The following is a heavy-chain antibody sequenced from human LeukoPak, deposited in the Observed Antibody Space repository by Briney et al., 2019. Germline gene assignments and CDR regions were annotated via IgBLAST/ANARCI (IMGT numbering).Heavy chain of an antibody. V-gene: IGHV4-39*07. D-gene: IGHD2-2*01. Sequence: SETLSLTCTVSGGSISSSSYYWGWIRQPPGKGLEWIGSIYYSGSTYYNPSLKSRVTISVDTSKNQFSLKLSSVTAADTAVYYCARRRRISGYCSSTSCQNWFDPWGQGTLVTVSS. CDR1: GGSISSSSYY. CDR3: ARRRRISGYCSSTSCQNWFDP. J-gene: IGHJ5*02. CDR2: IYYSGST.